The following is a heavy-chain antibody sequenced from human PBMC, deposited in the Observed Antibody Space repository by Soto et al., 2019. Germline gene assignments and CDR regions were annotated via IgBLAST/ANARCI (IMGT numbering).Heavy chain of an antibody. J-gene: IGHJ6*02. V-gene: IGHV3-30*18. CDR3: AHDLGVADEGVQTTWDYNASAV. CDR2: IPSDGSNE. Sequence: PGGSLRLSCAASGFSFSRYAMHWVRQAPGKGLEWVALIPSDGSNEYYASSVKGRFTISRDTSKNMVNLQMSSLRVDDTAVYYCAHDLGVADEGVQTTWDYNASAVWGQGSTVIVS. D-gene: IGHD6-19*01. CDR1: GFSFSRYA.